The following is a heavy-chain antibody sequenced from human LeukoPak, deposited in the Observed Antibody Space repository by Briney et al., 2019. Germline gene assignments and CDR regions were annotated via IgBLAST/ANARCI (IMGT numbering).Heavy chain of an antibody. CDR3: ARDSLSYSSSSQFDY. Sequence: GGSLRLSCEASGFIFRSYWMSWVRQAPGKGLEWVANIKQDGSEKYYVDSVKGRFTISRDNARNSLYLQMNSLRAEDTAVYYCARDSLSYSSSSQFDYWGQGTLVTVSS. CDR2: IKQDGSEK. CDR1: GFIFRSYW. V-gene: IGHV3-7*01. D-gene: IGHD6-6*01. J-gene: IGHJ4*02.